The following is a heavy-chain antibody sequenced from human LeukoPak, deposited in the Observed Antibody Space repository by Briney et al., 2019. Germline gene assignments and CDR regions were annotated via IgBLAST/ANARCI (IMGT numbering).Heavy chain of an antibody. V-gene: IGHV4-39*07. Sequence: SETLSLTCTVSGGSVSSSSYYWGWIRQPPGKGLEWIGSIYYSGSTYYNPSLKSRVTISVDTSKNQFSLKLSSVTAADTAVYYCARGTDWNDPGAGYWGQGTLVTVSS. J-gene: IGHJ4*02. CDR3: ARGTDWNDPGAGY. CDR2: IYYSGST. CDR1: GGSVSSSSYY. D-gene: IGHD1-1*01.